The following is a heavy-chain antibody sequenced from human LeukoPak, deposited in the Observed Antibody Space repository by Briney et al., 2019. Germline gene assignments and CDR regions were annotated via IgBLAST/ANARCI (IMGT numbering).Heavy chain of an antibody. V-gene: IGHV4-34*01. J-gene: IGHJ4*02. CDR1: GGSFSGYY. CDR2: INHSGST. D-gene: IGHD4-17*01. CDR3: ARARTTVTTPPHIDY. Sequence: SETLSLTCAVYGGSFSGYYWSWIRQPPGKGLEWIGEINHSGSTSYNPSLKSRVTISVDTSKNQFSLKLSSVTAADTAVYYCARARTTVTTPPHIDYWGQGTLVTVSS.